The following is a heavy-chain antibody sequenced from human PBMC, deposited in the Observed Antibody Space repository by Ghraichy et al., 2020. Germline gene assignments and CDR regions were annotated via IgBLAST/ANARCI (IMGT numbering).Heavy chain of an antibody. J-gene: IGHJ4*02. D-gene: IGHD3-3*01. V-gene: IGHV3-33*01. CDR1: GFTFSSYG. Sequence: GESLNISCAASGFTFSSYGMHWVRQAPGKGLEWVAVIWYDGSNKYYADSVKGRFTISRDNSKNTLYLQMNSLRAEDTAVYYCARDDHPAYYDFWSGYSHFDYWGQGTLVTVS. CDR2: IWYDGSNK. CDR3: ARDDHPAYYDFWSGYSHFDY.